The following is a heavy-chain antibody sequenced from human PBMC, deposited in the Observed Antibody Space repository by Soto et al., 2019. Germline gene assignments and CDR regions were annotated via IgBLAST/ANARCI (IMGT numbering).Heavy chain of an antibody. D-gene: IGHD3-22*01. CDR3: ARSNSGYYKWFDP. CDR1: GDSISNDFYS. V-gene: IGHV4-39*02. J-gene: IGHJ5*02. CDR2: VYYSGTT. Sequence: SETLSLTCTVSGDSISNDFYSWGWIRQPPGKGLEWIGTVYYSGTTYCNPSLKSRGAISVDTSKNHFSLKLSSVTAADTAIYYCARSNSGYYKWFDPWGQGTLVTVSS.